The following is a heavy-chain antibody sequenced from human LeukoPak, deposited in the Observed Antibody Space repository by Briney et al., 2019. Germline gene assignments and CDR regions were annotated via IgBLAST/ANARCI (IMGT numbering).Heavy chain of an antibody. J-gene: IGHJ4*02. Sequence: PGGSLRLSCAASGFTFSDAYLSWVRQAPGKGLECVGRIKSKNDGGTADYAAPVKGRVTISRDDSKNTLYLQMNSLKTEDTAVYYCTTDRGITARPVFDSWGQGTLVTVPS. CDR3: TTDRGITARPVFDS. CDR2: IKSKNDGGTA. V-gene: IGHV3-15*01. D-gene: IGHD6-6*01. CDR1: GFTFSDAY.